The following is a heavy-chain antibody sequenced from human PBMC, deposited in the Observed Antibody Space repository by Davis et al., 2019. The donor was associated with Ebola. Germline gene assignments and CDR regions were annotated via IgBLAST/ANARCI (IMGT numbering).Heavy chain of an antibody. CDR2: ISWNSGSI. D-gene: IGHD6-13*01. Sequence: PGGSLRLSCAASGFTFDDYAMHWVRHAPGKGLEWVSGISWNSGSIGYADSVKGRFTISRDNAKNSLYLQMNSLRAEDTALYYCAKDRSYSSSSTPPTDAFDIWGQGTMVTVSS. CDR3: AKDRSYSSSSTPPTDAFDI. V-gene: IGHV3-9*01. J-gene: IGHJ3*02. CDR1: GFTFDDYA.